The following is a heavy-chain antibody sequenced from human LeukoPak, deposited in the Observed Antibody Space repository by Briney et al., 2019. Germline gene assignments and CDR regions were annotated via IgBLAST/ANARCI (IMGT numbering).Heavy chain of an antibody. J-gene: IGHJ4*02. CDR3: AKDAAGSHSSGSDYLDS. CDR2: IRYDGSDK. Sequence: PGGSLRLSCVASGFNLSAYAMHWARQAPGKGLEWVSLIRYDGSDKYYAESVKGRFTISRDNSKNTLYLQMNSLRAEDTAVYYCAKDAAGSHSSGSDYLDSWGQGTLVTVSS. D-gene: IGHD5-18*01. CDR1: GFNLSAYA. V-gene: IGHV3-30*02.